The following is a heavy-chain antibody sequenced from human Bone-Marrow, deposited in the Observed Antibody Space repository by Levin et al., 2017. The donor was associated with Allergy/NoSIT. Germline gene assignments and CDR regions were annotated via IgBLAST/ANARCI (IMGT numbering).Heavy chain of an antibody. CDR3: ATQANERFSYQFDF. CDR1: GFTFTPYG. CDR2: MLYDGDYK. J-gene: IGHJ4*02. V-gene: IGHV3-30*03. D-gene: IGHD2-2*01. Sequence: PAASVKVSCAASGFTFTPYGIHWVRQAPGKGLEWVALMLYDGDYKYYADSVKDRFTLSRDSSKNTLYLQMNSLRPEDTALYYCATQANERFSYQFDFWGQGTLVTVSS.